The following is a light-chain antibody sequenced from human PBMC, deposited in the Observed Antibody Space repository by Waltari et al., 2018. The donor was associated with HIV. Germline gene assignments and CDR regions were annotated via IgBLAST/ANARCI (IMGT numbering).Light chain of an antibody. CDR3: SSYTSSDTVV. CDR2: EVS. CDR1: SSDVGGYNA. J-gene: IGLJ2*01. V-gene: IGLV2-14*01. Sequence: QSALTQPASVSGSPGQSISISCTGTSSDVGGYNAVSWYQQHPAKAPKLVILEVSNRPSGVSNRFSGSESGNRASLTISGLQAEDEAYYYCSSYTSSDTVVFGGGTKVTVL.